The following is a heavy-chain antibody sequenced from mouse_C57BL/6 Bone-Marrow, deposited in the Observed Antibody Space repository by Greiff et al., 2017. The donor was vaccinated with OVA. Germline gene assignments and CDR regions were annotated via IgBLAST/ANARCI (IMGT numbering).Heavy chain of an antibody. V-gene: IGHV1-74*01. CDR2: IHPSDSDT. CDR1: GYTFTSYW. J-gene: IGHJ3*01. CDR3: AIGPYDYDAGLTWFAY. D-gene: IGHD2-4*01. Sequence: QVQLQQPGAELVKPGASVKVSCKASGYTFTSYWMHWVKQRPGQGLEWIGRIHPSDSDTNYNQKFKGKATLTVDKSSSTAYMQRSSLTSEDSAVYYCAIGPYDYDAGLTWFAYWGQGTLVTVSA.